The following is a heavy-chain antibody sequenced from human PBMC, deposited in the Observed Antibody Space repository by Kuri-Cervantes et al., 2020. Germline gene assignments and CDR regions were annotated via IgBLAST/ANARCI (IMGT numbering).Heavy chain of an antibody. V-gene: IGHV1-2*04. CDR2: INPNSGGT. Sequence: ASVKVSCKASGYIFTDYYMHWVRQAPGQELEWMGWINPNSGGTNYAQKFQGWVTMTRDTSISTAYMELSRLRSDDTAVYYCARAAPYYDSSGADETDDAFDIWGQGTMVTVSS. CDR1: GYIFTDYY. D-gene: IGHD3-22*01. J-gene: IGHJ3*02. CDR3: ARAAPYYDSSGADETDDAFDI.